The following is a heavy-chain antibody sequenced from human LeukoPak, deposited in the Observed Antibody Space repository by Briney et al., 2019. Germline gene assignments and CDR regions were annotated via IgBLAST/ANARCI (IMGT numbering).Heavy chain of an antibody. D-gene: IGHD3-16*02. CDR1: GGSISSSSYY. CDR2: ISGSGGST. Sequence: ETLSLTCTVSGGSISSSSYYWGWIRQPPGKGLEWVSAISGSGGSTYYADSVKGRFTISRDNSKNTLYLQMNSLRAEDTAVYYCAKDILGSYPHRGYWGQGTLVTVSS. V-gene: IGHV3-23*01. J-gene: IGHJ4*02. CDR3: AKDILGSYPHRGY.